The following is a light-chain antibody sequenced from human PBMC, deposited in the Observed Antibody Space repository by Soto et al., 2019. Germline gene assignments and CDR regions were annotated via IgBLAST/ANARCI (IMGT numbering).Light chain of an antibody. Sequence: QAVVTQPPSASGTPGQRVTISCSGSNSNIGTNYVYWYQQLPGTAPKLLIYRNNQRPSGVPDRFSGSKSGTSASLAISGLRSGDEADYYCAAWDDSLRGGGFGGGTKGTVL. CDR3: AAWDDSLRGGG. CDR1: NSNIGTNY. J-gene: IGLJ3*02. V-gene: IGLV1-47*01. CDR2: RNN.